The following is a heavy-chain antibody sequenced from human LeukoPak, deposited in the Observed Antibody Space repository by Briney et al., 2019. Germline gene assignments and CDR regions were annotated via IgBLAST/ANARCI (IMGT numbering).Heavy chain of an antibody. J-gene: IGHJ4*01. V-gene: IGHV3-74*01. Sequence: PGGSLRLSCAASGFTFSSYWMHWVRQAPGKGLVWVSRINSDGSSTNYADSVKGRFTISRDNAKNTLYLQMNSLRAEDTAMYYCARAVYYSNYLGYWGQGTLATVSS. CDR3: ARAVYYSNYLGY. D-gene: IGHD3-10*01. CDR1: GFTFSSYW. CDR2: INSDGSST.